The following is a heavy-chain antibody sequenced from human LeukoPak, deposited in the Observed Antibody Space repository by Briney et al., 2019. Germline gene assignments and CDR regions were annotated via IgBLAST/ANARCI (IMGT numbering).Heavy chain of an antibody. CDR3: ARTAAAGSVNWFDP. D-gene: IGHD6-13*01. Sequence: QVQLQESGPGLVKPSETLSLTCTVSGGSISSYYWSWIRQPAGKGPEGSGRIRTGGSTNYNPSLKSRVTMSVDTSKNQFSLKLSSVTAADTAVYYCARTAAAGSVNWFDPWGQGTLVTVSS. V-gene: IGHV4-4*07. CDR2: IRTGGST. J-gene: IGHJ5*02. CDR1: GGSISSYY.